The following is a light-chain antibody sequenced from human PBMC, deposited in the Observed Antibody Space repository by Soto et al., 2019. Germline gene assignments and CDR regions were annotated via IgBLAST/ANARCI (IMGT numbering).Light chain of an antibody. CDR1: QRISSW. CDR3: QQYNSYPRT. Sequence: DIQMTQSPFTLSASVGDRVTITCRASQRISSWLAWYQEKPGKAPNLLIYDASSLKSGVPSRISGSGSGTEFTLTISSLQPDDFATYFCQQYNSYPRTFGQGTKVEIK. V-gene: IGKV1-5*01. CDR2: DAS. J-gene: IGKJ1*01.